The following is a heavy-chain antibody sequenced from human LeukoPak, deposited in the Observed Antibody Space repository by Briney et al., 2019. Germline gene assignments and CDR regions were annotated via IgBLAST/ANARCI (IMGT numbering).Heavy chain of an antibody. V-gene: IGHV3-49*04. J-gene: IGHJ6*03. CDR1: GFTFGDYA. CDR3: TRDLPFYDIPNYYYYYYMDV. CDR2: IRSKAFGGTT. Sequence: GSLRLSCTASGFTFGDYAMSWVRQAPGKGLEWVGFIRSKAFGGTTEYAASVKGRFTISRDDSKSIAYLQMNSLKTEDTAVYYCTRDLPFYDIPNYYYYYYMDVWGKGTTVTISS. D-gene: IGHD3-9*01.